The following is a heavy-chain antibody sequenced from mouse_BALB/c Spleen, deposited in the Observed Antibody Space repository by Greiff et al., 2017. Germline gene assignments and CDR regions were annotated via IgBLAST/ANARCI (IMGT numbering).Heavy chain of an antibody. CDR3: ASRGYDGHAWFAY. V-gene: IGHV2-9*02. D-gene: IGHD2-2*01. CDR2: IWAGGST. CDR1: GFSFTSYG. Sequence: QVQLQESGPGQVAPSQSLSITCTVSGFSFTSYGVHWVRQPPGKGLEWLGVIWAGGSTNYNSALMSRLSISKDNSKSQVFLKMNSLQTDDTAMYYCASRGYDGHAWFAYWGQGTLVTVSA. J-gene: IGHJ3*01.